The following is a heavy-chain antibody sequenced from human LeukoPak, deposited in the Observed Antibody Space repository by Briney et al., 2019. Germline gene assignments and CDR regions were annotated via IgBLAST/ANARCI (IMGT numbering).Heavy chain of an antibody. CDR3: ARSGDDGYCSSASCYSYYNYGMDV. J-gene: IGHJ6*02. V-gene: IGHV1-69*05. D-gene: IGHD2-2*01. CDR1: GGTFSSYA. Sequence: SVKVSCKASGGTFSSYAISWVRQAPGQGLEWMGGIIPIFGTANYAQKFQGRVSMTRDTSISTAYMELSRLGSDDTAIYYCARSGDDGYCSSASCYSYYNYGMDVWGQGTTVTVPS. CDR2: IIPIFGTA.